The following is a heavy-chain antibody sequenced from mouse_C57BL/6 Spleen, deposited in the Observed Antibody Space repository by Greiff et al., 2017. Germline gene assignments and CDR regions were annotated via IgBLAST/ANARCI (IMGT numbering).Heavy chain of an antibody. CDR2: INPNNGGT. J-gene: IGHJ4*01. CDR3: ARLYYGNYDYAMDY. CDR1: GYTFTDYN. D-gene: IGHD2-1*01. V-gene: IGHV1-18*01. Sequence: EVQLQQSGPELVKPGASVKIPCKASGYTFTDYNMDWVKQSHGKSLEWIGDINPNNGGTIYNQKFKGKATLTVDKSSSTAYMELRSLTSEDTAVYYCARLYYGNYDYAMDYWGQGTSVTVSS.